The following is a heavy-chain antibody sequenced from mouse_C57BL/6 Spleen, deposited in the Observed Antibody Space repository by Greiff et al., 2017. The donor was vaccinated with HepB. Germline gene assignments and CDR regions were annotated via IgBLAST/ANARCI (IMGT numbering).Heavy chain of an antibody. Sequence: QVQLKQSGPGLVQPSQSLSITCTVSGFSLTSYGVHWVRQPPGKGLEWLGVIWSGGSTDYNAAFISRLSISKDNSKSQVFFKMNSLQADDTAIYYCAKNEKDDGYYGYAMDYWGQGTSVTVSS. CDR1: GFSLTSYG. CDR3: AKNEKDDGYYGYAMDY. D-gene: IGHD2-3*01. J-gene: IGHJ4*01. CDR2: IWSGGST. V-gene: IGHV2-4*01.